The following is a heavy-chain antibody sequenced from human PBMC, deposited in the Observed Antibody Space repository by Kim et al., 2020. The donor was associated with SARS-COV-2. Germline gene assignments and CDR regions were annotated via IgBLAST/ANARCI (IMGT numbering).Heavy chain of an antibody. J-gene: IGHJ4*02. Sequence: GGSLRLSCAASGFTFNNYGMHWVRQAPGKGLEWVAVISYDGKNIYYADSVKGRFTISRDNSKNTLYLQMNSLRAEDTAVFYCAKGGSNWYYFDDWGQGTL. CDR3: AKGGSNWYYFDD. V-gene: IGHV3-30*18. CDR1: GFTFNNYG. CDR2: ISYDGKNI. D-gene: IGHD6-13*01.